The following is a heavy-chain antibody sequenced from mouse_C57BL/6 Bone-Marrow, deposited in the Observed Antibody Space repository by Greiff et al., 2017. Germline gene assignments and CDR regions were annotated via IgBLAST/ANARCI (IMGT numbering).Heavy chain of an antibody. J-gene: IGHJ1*03. V-gene: IGHV1-15*01. Sequence: VQLQQSGAELVRPGASVTLSCKASGYTITDYEMHWVKQTPVHGLEWIGAIDPETGGTAYNQKFKGKAILTADKSSSTAYMELRSLTSEDSAVYYCTTVLNWYFDVWGTGTTVTVSS. CDR2: IDPETGGT. CDR1: GYTITDYE. CDR3: TTVLNWYFDV.